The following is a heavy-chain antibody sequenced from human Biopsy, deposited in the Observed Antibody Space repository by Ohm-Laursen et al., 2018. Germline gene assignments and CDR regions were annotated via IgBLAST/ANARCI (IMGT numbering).Heavy chain of an antibody. D-gene: IGHD3-22*01. J-gene: IGHJ5*02. CDR3: ARDYDTSGYYYVS. CDR2: IYHTGIT. Sequence: SETLSLTCTVTDGSISNIINYWGWIRQPLGKGLEWLGSIYHTGITDHNPPLKSRVTISVNTSNNQFSLKLSSLTAADTAVYYCARDYDTSGYYYVSWGQGTLVTVSS. V-gene: IGHV4-39*01. CDR1: DGSISNIINY.